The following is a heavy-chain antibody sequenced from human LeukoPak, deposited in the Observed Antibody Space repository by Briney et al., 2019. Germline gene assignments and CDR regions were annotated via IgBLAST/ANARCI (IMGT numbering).Heavy chain of an antibody. CDR2: IYYSGST. CDR1: GGSISSYY. D-gene: IGHD5-18*01. V-gene: IGHV4-59*08. J-gene: IGHJ4*02. CDR3: ARQEYSYGPVDY. Sequence: KSSETLSLTCTVSGGSISSYYWSWIRQPPGKGLEWIGYIYYSGSTNYNPSLKSRVTISVDTSKNQFSLKLSSVTAADTAVYYCARQEYSYGPVDYWGQGTLVTVSS.